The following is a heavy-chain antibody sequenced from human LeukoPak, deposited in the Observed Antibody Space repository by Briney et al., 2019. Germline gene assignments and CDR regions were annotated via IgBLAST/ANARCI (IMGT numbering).Heavy chain of an antibody. V-gene: IGHV3-7*01. CDR3: ARQAGVT. Sequence: GGSLRLSCAVSGFSINNYWMTWYRQAPGKGLECVAHIKGDASEKYYLDSVKGQFTISRDNAKNSLYLQMNSLRAEDTAVYYCARQAGVTWGQGTLVTVSS. CDR2: IKGDASEK. CDR1: GFSINNYW. D-gene: IGHD6-19*01. J-gene: IGHJ5*02.